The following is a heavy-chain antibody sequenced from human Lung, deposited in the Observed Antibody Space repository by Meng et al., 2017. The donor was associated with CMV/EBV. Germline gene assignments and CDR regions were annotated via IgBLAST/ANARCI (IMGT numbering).Heavy chain of an antibody. D-gene: IGHD6-19*01. V-gene: IGHV4-4*02. CDR3: ASFPPPGKQWLVTDY. J-gene: IGHJ4*02. CDR1: GGSSSSSNW. Sequence: QVQSQGSGPGRVKPSGTLSLTCAVSGGSSSSSNWWSWVRQPPGKGLEWIGEIYHSGSTNYNPSLKSRVTISVDKSKNQFSLKLSSVTAADTAVYYCASFPPPGKQWLVTDYWGQGTLVTVSS. CDR2: IYHSGST.